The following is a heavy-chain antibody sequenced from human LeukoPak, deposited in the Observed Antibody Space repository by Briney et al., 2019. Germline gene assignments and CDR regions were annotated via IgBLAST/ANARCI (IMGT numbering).Heavy chain of an antibody. D-gene: IGHD3-10*01. CDR3: AKDRSGNSYGHFDY. CDR2: ISWGGGST. CDR1: GFTFDDYA. J-gene: IGHJ4*02. Sequence: GGSLRLSCAASGFTFDDYAMHWVRQAPGKGLEWVSLISWGGGSTYYADSVKGRFTISRDNSKNSLYLHMNSLRAEATALYSCAKDRSGNSYGHFDYWGQGTLVTVSS. V-gene: IGHV3-43D*04.